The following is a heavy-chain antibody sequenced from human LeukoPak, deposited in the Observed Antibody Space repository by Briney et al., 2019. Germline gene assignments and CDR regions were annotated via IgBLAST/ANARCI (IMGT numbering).Heavy chain of an antibody. CDR3: ARDTVAATHDAFDI. J-gene: IGHJ3*02. D-gene: IGHD2-15*01. V-gene: IGHV4-59*12. Sequence: SETLSLTCTVSGDSISNYYWSWIRQPPGKGLEWIGYIYYSGNTDYNPSLKSRVTISVDTSKNQFSLKLSSVTAADTAVYYCARDTVAATHDAFDILGQGTMVTVSS. CDR1: GDSISNYY. CDR2: IYYSGNT.